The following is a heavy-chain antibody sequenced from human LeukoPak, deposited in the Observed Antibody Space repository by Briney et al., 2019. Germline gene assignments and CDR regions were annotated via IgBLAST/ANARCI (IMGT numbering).Heavy chain of an antibody. V-gene: IGHV4-59*11. Sequence: SETLSLTCTVSGGSMNSHYWSWIRQPPGKGLEWIGYMLDTVTTKDNPSLKSQFTLSADTSKNQFSLRLTSVTAADTAVYYCARLDYVWGSYRWGGFDYWGQGTLVTVSS. D-gene: IGHD3-16*02. CDR2: MLDTVTT. J-gene: IGHJ4*02. CDR1: GGSMNSHY. CDR3: ARLDYVWGSYRWGGFDY.